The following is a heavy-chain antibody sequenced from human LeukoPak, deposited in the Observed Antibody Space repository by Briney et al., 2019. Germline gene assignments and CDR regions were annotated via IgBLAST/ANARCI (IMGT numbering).Heavy chain of an antibody. CDR2: IRTDGLET. D-gene: IGHD3-3*01. CDR1: GFTFSSYW. V-gene: IGHV3-74*01. J-gene: IGHJ3*02. Sequence: SGGSLRLSCAASGFTFSSYWMYWVRQAPGKGLVWVSRIRTDGLETSYADSVKGRFTVSRDNAKNTLYLQMNSLRAEDTAVYYCARVMSGYYVVLDMWGQGTMVTVSA. CDR3: ARVMSGYYVVLDM.